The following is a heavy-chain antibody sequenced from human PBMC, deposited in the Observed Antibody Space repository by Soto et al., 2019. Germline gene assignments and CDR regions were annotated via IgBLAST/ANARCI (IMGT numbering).Heavy chain of an antibody. CDR3: AKGDNLGPKTGYAFDP. V-gene: IGHV6-1*01. D-gene: IGHD5-12*01. CDR1: GDSVSSNTAS. J-gene: IGHJ5*02. CDR2: TYFRSKWYN. Sequence: SQTLSLTCAISGDSVSSNTASWNWIRQSPSRGVEWLGRTYFRSKWYNDYAVSVKSRIIIKPDTSNNQFSLQLNSVTPEDTAVYFCAKGDNLGPKTGYAFDPWGQGIMVTVSS.